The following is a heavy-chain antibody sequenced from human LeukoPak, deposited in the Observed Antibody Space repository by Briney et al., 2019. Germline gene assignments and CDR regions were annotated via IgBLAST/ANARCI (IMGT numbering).Heavy chain of an antibody. CDR1: GGSMSNYY. J-gene: IGHJ3*02. D-gene: IGHD3-22*01. CDR3: ARAVYYYDSSGYWGLDAFDI. V-gene: IGHV4-4*07. CDR2: IYTSRST. Sequence: SETLSLTCSISGGSMSNYYWSWIRQPAGKGLEWIGRIYTSRSTNYNPSLKSRVTMSVDTSKNQFSLKLSSVTAADTAVYYCARAVYYYDSSGYWGLDAFDIWGQGTMVTVSS.